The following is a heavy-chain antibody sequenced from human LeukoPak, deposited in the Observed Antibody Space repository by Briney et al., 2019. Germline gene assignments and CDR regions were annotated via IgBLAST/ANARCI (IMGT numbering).Heavy chain of an antibody. CDR1: GFTFSSYS. CDR3: ARDLMGFGEPQRGF. J-gene: IGHJ4*02. D-gene: IGHD3-10*01. Sequence: GGSLRLSCAASGFTFSSYSMNWVRQAPGKGLEWVSSISSSSSYIYYADSVKGRFTISRDNAKNSLYLQMNSLRAEDTAVYYCARDLMGFGEPQRGFWGQGTLVTVSS. V-gene: IGHV3-21*01. CDR2: ISSSSSYI.